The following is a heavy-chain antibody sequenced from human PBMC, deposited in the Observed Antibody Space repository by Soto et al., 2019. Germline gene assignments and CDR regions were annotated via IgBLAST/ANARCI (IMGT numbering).Heavy chain of an antibody. CDR3: ARFSGSYTRGLVY. Sequence: EVQLVESGGGLVQPGGSLRLSCAASGFTFSDHYMDWVRQAPGKGLEWVGRSRNKANSYSTEYAASVKGRFTISRDESKNSLYLQMNSLKTEDTAVYYCARFSGSYTRGLVYWGQGTLVTVFS. CDR2: SRNKANSYST. D-gene: IGHD1-26*01. V-gene: IGHV3-72*01. J-gene: IGHJ4*02. CDR1: GFTFSDHY.